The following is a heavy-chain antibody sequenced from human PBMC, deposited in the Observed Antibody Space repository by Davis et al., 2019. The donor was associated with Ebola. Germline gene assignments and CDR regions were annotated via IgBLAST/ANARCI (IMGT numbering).Heavy chain of an antibody. Sequence: GESLKISCAASGFTFSSYWMSWVRQAPGKGLEWVANIKQDGSEKYYVDSVKGRFTISRDNAKNSLYLQMNSLRAEDTAVYYCAREEWLLYYYYGMDVWGQGTTVTVSS. CDR1: GFTFSSYW. V-gene: IGHV3-7*01. D-gene: IGHD3-3*01. CDR2: IKQDGSEK. CDR3: AREEWLLYYYYGMDV. J-gene: IGHJ6*02.